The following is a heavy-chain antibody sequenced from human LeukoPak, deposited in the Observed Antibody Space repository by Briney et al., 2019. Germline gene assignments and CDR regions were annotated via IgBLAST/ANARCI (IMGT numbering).Heavy chain of an antibody. CDR3: ARRSYNSPFRH. V-gene: IGHV4-38-2*02. Sequence: SETPSLTCTVSGYSISSDYYWGWVRQPPGKGLEWIGEINHSGSTNYNPSLKSRVTISVDTSKNHFSLNLRSVTAADTAVYYCARRSYNSPFRHWGQGTPVTVSS. CDR2: INHSGST. CDR1: GYSISSDYY. J-gene: IGHJ4*02. D-gene: IGHD5-24*01.